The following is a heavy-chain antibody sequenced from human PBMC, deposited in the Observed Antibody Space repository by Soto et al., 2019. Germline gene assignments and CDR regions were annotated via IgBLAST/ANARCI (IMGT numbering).Heavy chain of an antibody. CDR2: VYFTGTT. D-gene: IGHD5-12*01. V-gene: IGHV4-61*01. CDR1: GGSVSNGMYY. Sequence: SETLSLTCTVSGGSVSNGMYYWSWIRQPPGKGLEWIGNVYFTGTTIYNPSLKSRVTMSVDTSKNQFSLKLSSVTAADTAVYYCARERWLQFDYWGQGTLVTVSS. J-gene: IGHJ4*02. CDR3: ARERWLQFDY.